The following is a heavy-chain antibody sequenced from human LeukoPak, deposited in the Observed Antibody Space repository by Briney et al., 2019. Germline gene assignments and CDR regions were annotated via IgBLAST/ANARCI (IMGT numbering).Heavy chain of an antibody. D-gene: IGHD6-6*01. Sequence: SESLSLTCTVSGCSISSYYWSWIRQPPGRGLEWIGYIYYSGSPNYNPSLKSRVTISVDKSKNQFSLKLSSMTAADTAVYYCASNIAARAFDIWGQGTVVTVSS. CDR1: GCSISSYY. CDR2: IYYSGSP. V-gene: IGHV4-59*12. CDR3: ASNIAARAFDI. J-gene: IGHJ3*02.